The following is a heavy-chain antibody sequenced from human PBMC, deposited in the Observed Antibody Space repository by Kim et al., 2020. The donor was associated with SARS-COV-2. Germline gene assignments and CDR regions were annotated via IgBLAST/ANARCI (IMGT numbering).Heavy chain of an antibody. J-gene: IGHJ6*02. CDR1: GFTFSSYS. CDR2: ISSSSSSYI. D-gene: IGHD4-17*01. CDR3: ARDPPTALLDDYGDYYYYGMDV. V-gene: IGHV3-21*01. Sequence: GGSLRLSCAASGFTFSSYSMNWVRQAPGKGLEWVSSISSSSSSYIYYADSVKGRFTISRDNAKNSLYLQMNSLRAEDTAVYYCARDPPTALLDDYGDYYYYGMDVWGQGTTVTVSS.